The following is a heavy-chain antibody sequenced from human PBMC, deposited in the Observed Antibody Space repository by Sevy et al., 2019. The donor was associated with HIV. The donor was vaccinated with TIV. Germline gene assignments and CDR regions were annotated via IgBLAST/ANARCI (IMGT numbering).Heavy chain of an antibody. J-gene: IGHJ4*02. CDR2: IRPDGSDK. CDR1: GFTFSPYW. D-gene: IGHD3-16*01. Sequence: GGSLRLSCAASGFTFSPYWMTWVRQAPGKGLEWVANIRPDGSDKYYVDSVKGRFTISRDNAKNSLYLQMTSLRADETAVYYCARGGGLDCWGQGALVTVSS. V-gene: IGHV3-7*01. CDR3: ARGGGLDC.